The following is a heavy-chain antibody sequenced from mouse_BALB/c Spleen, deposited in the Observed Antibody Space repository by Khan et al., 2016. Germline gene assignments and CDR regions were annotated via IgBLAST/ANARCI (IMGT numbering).Heavy chain of an antibody. J-gene: IGHJ3*01. CDR2: ISPGSGNT. CDR1: GYTFTDYY. Sequence: QMQLQQSGPELVKPGASVKISCKASGYTFTDYYVNWVKQKPGQGLEWIGWISPGSGNTKYNEKFKGQSTLPVDTSSSPAYLHLSSLTAEDTSVEFCERGQLRRGFAYGGQGTMVTVSA. D-gene: IGHD4-1*02. CDR3: ERGQLRRGFAY. V-gene: IGHV1-84*02.